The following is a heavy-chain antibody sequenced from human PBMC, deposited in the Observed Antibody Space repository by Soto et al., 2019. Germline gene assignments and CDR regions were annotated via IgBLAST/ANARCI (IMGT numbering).Heavy chain of an antibody. CDR3: ARARQRDTGRGLDV. Sequence: QVQLQESGPGLVKPSETMSLTCTISGDSINNYFWNWIRQTPGKGLEWIGYISYSGSTSYNPSLQSRDTISSDTSKNPSSLKLSSVTAADTAVYYCARARQRDTGRGLDVWGQGTTVTVSS. V-gene: IGHV4-59*01. CDR2: ISYSGST. D-gene: IGHD5-18*01. J-gene: IGHJ6*02. CDR1: GDSINNYF.